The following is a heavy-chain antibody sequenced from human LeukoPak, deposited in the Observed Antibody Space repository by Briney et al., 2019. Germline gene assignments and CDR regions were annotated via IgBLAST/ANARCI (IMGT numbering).Heavy chain of an antibody. J-gene: IGHJ6*02. V-gene: IGHV3-7*05. Sequence: GGSLSLSCAASGFTFSSYWISWVRQAPGKGLEWVANIKQDGSEEVYVDSVKGRFTISRDNAKNSLFLQMNTLRAEDTAVYYCARDPYSSTWSYGMDVWGQGTTVTVSS. CDR1: GFTFSSYW. D-gene: IGHD6-6*01. CDR2: IKQDGSEE. CDR3: ARDPYSSTWSYGMDV.